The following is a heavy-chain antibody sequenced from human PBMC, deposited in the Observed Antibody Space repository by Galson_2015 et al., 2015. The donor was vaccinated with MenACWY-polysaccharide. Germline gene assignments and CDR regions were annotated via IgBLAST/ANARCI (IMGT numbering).Heavy chain of an antibody. V-gene: IGHV3-74*01. CDR1: GFTFNSYW. CDR2: INNDGSST. J-gene: IGHJ4*02. D-gene: IGHD3-16*01. Sequence: SLRLSCAASGFTFNSYWMHWVRQAPGKGLVWVSHINNDGSSTNYADSVKGRFTISRDNAKNTLYLQMKSLRAEDTAAYYCVRDNGGIDYWGQGTLVTVSS. CDR3: VRDNGGIDY.